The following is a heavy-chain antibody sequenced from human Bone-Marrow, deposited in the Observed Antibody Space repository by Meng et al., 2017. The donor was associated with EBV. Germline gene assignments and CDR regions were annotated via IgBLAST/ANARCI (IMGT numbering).Heavy chain of an antibody. D-gene: IGHD3-22*01. CDR3: AREVHYYDSSGPLDY. CDR1: GDSVSSNIAA. J-gene: IGHJ4*02. CDR2: TYYGSKWYN. Sequence: QPPQAGTGLVKPSQTLSLPCASSGDSVSSNIAAWNWIRQSPSRGLEWLGRTYYGSKWYNDYAVSVKSRITINPDTSKNQFSLQLNSVTPEDTAVYYCAREVHYYDSSGPLDYWGQGTLVTVSS. V-gene: IGHV6-1*01.